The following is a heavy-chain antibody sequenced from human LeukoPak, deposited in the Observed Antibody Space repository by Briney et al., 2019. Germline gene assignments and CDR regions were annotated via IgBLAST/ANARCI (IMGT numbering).Heavy chain of an antibody. CDR2: ISGSGGST. CDR1: GFTFSSYA. J-gene: IGHJ6*02. Sequence: PGGSLRLSCAASGFTFSSYAMSWVRQAPGKGLEWVSAISGSGGSTYYADSVKGRFTISRDNSKNTLYLQMNSLRAEDTAVYYCARDMVRGRGYYYGMDVWGQGTTVTVSS. CDR3: ARDMVRGRGYYYGMDV. V-gene: IGHV3-23*01. D-gene: IGHD3-10*01.